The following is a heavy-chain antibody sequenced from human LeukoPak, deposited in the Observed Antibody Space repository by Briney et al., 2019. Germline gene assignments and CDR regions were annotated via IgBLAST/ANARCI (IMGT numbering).Heavy chain of an antibody. CDR1: GGSISSGGYY. J-gene: IGHJ5*02. CDR3: ARDGRDYGGNRRIGWFDP. CDR2: IYHSGST. Sequence: PSETLSLTCTVSGGSISSGGYYWSWIRQPPGKGLEWIGYIYHSGSTYYNPSLKSRVTISVDRSKNQFSLKLSSVTAADTAVYYCARDGRDYGGNRRIGWFDPWGQGTLVTVSS. V-gene: IGHV4-30-2*01. D-gene: IGHD4-23*01.